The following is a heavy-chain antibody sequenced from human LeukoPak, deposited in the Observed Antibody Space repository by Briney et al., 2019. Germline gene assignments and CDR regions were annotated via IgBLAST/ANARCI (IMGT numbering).Heavy chain of an antibody. Sequence: SETLSLTCTVSGGSVSNYYWSWIRQSPGKGLEWIGYIYYTETSYNPSLKSRVTISADTSKNQFSLKLYSVTAADTAVYYCARTLSRWDPFDYWGQGTLVTVSS. D-gene: IGHD1-26*01. CDR1: GGSVSNYY. CDR2: IYYTET. J-gene: IGHJ4*02. CDR3: ARTLSRWDPFDY. V-gene: IGHV4-59*02.